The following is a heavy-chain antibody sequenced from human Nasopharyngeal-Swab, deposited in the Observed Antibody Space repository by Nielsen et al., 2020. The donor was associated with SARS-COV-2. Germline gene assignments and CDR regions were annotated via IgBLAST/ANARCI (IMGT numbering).Heavy chain of an antibody. J-gene: IGHJ6*03. D-gene: IGHD6-13*01. CDR3: ARCFCPWKAAARWYYMDV. V-gene: IGHV4-34*01. Sequence: RQAPGKGLEWIGEINHSGSTNYNPSLKSRVTISVDTSKNQFFLKLTSVTAADTAVYYCARCFCPWKAAARWYYMDVWGKGTTVTVSS. CDR2: INHSGST.